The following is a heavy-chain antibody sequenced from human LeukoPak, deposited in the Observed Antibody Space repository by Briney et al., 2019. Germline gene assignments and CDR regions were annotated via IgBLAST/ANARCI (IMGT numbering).Heavy chain of an antibody. CDR3: AKESHSGYDPDAFDI. D-gene: IGHD5-12*01. Sequence: TGGSLRLSCAASGFTFSSYGMHWVRQAPGKGLEWVAVISYDGSNKYYADSVKGRFTISRDNSKNTLYLQMNSLRAEDTAVYYCAKESHSGYDPDAFDIWGQGTMVTVSS. J-gene: IGHJ3*02. V-gene: IGHV3-30*18. CDR2: ISYDGSNK. CDR1: GFTFSSYG.